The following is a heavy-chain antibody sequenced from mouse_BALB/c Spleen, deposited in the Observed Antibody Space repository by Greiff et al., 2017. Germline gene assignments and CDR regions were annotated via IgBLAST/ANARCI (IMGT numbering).Heavy chain of an antibody. Sequence: EVKLMESGGGLVKPGGSLKLSCAASGFAFSSYDMSWVRQTPEKRLEWVAYISSGGGSTYYPDTVKGRFTISRDNAKNTLYLQMSSLKSEDTAMYYCARQLEAMDYWGQGTSVTVSS. CDR3: ARQLEAMDY. V-gene: IGHV5-12-1*01. CDR1: GFAFSSYD. CDR2: ISSGGGST. J-gene: IGHJ4*01.